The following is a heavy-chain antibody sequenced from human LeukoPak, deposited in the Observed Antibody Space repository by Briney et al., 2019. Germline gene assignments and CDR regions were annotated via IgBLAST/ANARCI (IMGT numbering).Heavy chain of an antibody. CDR2: IRYDGSNK. V-gene: IGHV3-30*02. D-gene: IGHD3-22*01. CDR3: ATARITMIDAFDF. Sequence: GGSLRLSCAASGFTFSSYSMNWVRQAPGKGLEWVAFIRYDGSNKYYADSVKGRFTISRDNSKNMLYLQMNSLRAEDTAVYYCATARITMIDAFDFWGQGTMVTVSS. CDR1: GFTFSSYS. J-gene: IGHJ3*01.